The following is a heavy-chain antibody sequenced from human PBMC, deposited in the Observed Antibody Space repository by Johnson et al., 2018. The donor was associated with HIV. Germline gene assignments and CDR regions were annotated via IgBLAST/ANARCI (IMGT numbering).Heavy chain of an antibody. Sequence: QVQLVESGGGLVKPGGSLRLSCAASGFTFHDSYMSWIRQAPGKGLEWISYISGSGGTMYSADSVKGRFTISRDNAKNSLYLQMNSLRAEDTAVYYCARRFFPGITVALDAFDIWGQGTMVTVSS. CDR3: ARRFFPGITVALDAFDI. V-gene: IGHV3-11*04. CDR1: GFTFHDSY. D-gene: IGHD6-19*01. CDR2: ISGSGGTM. J-gene: IGHJ3*02.